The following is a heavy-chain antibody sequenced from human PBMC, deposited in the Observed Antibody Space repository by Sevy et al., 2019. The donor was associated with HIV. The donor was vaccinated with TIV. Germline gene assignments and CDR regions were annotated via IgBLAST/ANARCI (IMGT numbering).Heavy chain of an antibody. D-gene: IGHD2-15*01. Sequence: SETLSLTCTVSGGSVSSGSYYWSWIRQPPGKGLEWIGYIYYSGRTNYNPSLKSRVTISVDTSKNQFSLKLSSVTAADTAVYYCARVPDSYCGGGSCYPREDAFDIWGQGTMVTVSS. CDR1: GGSVSSGSYY. J-gene: IGHJ3*02. CDR2: IYYSGRT. CDR3: ARVPDSYCGGGSCYPREDAFDI. V-gene: IGHV4-61*01.